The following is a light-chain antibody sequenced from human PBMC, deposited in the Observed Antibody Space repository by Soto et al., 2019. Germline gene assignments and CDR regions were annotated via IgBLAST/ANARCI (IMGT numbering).Light chain of an antibody. J-gene: IGLJ1*01. Sequence: QSPLTQPASVSGSRGQSITISCTGTSSDVGSYNLVSWYQQHPGKAPKLMIYEGSKRPSGVSNRFSGSKSGNTASLTISGLQAEDEADYYCCSYAGSSTSVFGTGTKVTVL. CDR1: SSDVGSYNL. CDR3: CSYAGSSTSV. CDR2: EGS. V-gene: IGLV2-23*01.